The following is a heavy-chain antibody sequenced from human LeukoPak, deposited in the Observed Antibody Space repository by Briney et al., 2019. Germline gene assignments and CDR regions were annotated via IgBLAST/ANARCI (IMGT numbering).Heavy chain of an antibody. CDR1: GFTFSGYG. J-gene: IGHJ6*02. Sequence: PGGSLRLSCAASGFTFSGYGMHWVRQAPGKGLEWVAVISYDGSNKHYADSVKGRLTISRDNSKNTLSLEMNSLRVEDSAVYYCAKDLGGSGRYSRGGMDVWGQGTTVTVSS. CDR3: AKDLGGSGRYSRGGMDV. CDR2: ISYDGSNK. V-gene: IGHV3-30*18. D-gene: IGHD6-19*01.